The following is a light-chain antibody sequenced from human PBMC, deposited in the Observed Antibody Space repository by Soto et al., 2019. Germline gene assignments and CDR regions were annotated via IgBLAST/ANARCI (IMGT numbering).Light chain of an antibody. J-gene: IGLJ2*01. CDR3: SSYTSGSTYVL. CDR2: DVS. V-gene: IGLV2-14*01. CDR1: SGDVGGNNY. Sequence: QSVLTQPASVSGSPGQSITISCTGTSGDVGGNNYVSWYQQHPGKAPKLMIYDVSNLPPGVSNRFSGSKSGNTASLTISGLQAEDEADYYCSSYTSGSTYVLFGGGTKVTVL.